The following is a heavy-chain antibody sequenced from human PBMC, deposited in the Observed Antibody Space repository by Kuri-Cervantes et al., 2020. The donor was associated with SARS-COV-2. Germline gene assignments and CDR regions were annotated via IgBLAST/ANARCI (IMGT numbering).Heavy chain of an antibody. J-gene: IGHJ4*02. D-gene: IGHD1-26*01. CDR2: VGGSGGDI. Sequence: GGSLRLSCAASGFTFSSYAMHWVRQAPGKGLEWVSAVGGSGGDIYSADSVKGRFTISRDNSKDTLYLQMNSLRVEDTAVYYCAKDKGAEGVGATIDYWGQGTLVTVSS. CDR3: AKDKGAEGVGATIDY. V-gene: IGHV3-23*01. CDR1: GFTFSSYA.